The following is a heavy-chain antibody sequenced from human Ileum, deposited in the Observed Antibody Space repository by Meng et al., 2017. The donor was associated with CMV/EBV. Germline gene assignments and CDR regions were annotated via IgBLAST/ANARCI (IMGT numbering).Heavy chain of an antibody. Sequence: AASGFTFTSYWMHWVRHAPEKGLVWVSRINTDGSSSNSADSVKGRFTISRDNAKNTVYLEMNNLRPEDTAVYYCARGVTGGGVCFDYWGQGTLVTVSS. J-gene: IGHJ4*02. V-gene: IGHV3-74*01. CDR2: INTDGSSS. D-gene: IGHD2-8*02. CDR3: ARGVTGGGVCFDY. CDR1: GFTFTSYW.